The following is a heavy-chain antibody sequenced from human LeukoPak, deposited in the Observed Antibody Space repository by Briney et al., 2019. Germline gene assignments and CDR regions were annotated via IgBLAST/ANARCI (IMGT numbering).Heavy chain of an antibody. V-gene: IGHV1-2*02. J-gene: IGHJ4*02. CDR2: INPNSGGT. CDR3: ARATSTAATDGRDSY. Sequence: ASVKVSCKASGYTFTGYYMHWVRQAPGQGLEWMGWINPNSGGTNYAQKFQGRVTMTRDTSISTAYMVLSRLRSDDTAVYYCARATSTAATDGRDSYWGQGTLVTVSS. CDR1: GYTFTGYY. D-gene: IGHD2-15*01.